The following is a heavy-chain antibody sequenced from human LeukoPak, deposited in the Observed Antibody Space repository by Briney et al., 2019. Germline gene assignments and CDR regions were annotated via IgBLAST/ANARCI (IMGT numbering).Heavy chain of an antibody. V-gene: IGHV1-69*01. CDR3: ARTLTGTTFAYYYGMDV. J-gene: IGHJ6*04. CDR1: GGTFSSYA. Sequence: SVKVSCKASGGTFSSYAISWVRQAPGQGLEWMGGIIPIFGTANCAQKFQGRVTITADESTSTAYMELSSLRSEDTAVYYCARTLTGTTFAYYYGMDVWGKGTTVTVSS. CDR2: IIPIFGTA. D-gene: IGHD1-20*01.